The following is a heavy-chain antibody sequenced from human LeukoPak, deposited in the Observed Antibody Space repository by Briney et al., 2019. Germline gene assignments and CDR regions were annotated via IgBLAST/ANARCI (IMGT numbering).Heavy chain of an antibody. V-gene: IGHV1-18*01. J-gene: IGHJ4*02. CDR3: SIDVKESCCSTSYY. CDR2: ISTYNSNT. CDR1: GYTFTTYG. D-gene: IGHD2-2*01. Sequence: ASVTLTCKVSGYTFTTYGISWERQAPGQGLDWMGWISTYNSNTKYALKFQGRVTMATDTSTSTAYMDLRSMRSDGTAIYYCSIDVKESCCSTSYYWGQGTPVTVSS.